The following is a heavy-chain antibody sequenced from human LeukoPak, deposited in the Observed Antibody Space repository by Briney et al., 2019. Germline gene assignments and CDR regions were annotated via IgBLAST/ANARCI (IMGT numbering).Heavy chain of an antibody. Sequence: PGGSLRLSCAASGFTLSNYWMHWVRQAPGKGLVWVSHINGDGSSTNYADSVKGRFTISRDNARNTLHLQVNSLRAEDTAVYYCARGGVPAAYDFWGQGTLVIVSS. CDR3: ARGGVPAAYDF. V-gene: IGHV3-74*01. D-gene: IGHD2-2*01. CDR2: INGDGSST. J-gene: IGHJ4*02. CDR1: GFTLSNYW.